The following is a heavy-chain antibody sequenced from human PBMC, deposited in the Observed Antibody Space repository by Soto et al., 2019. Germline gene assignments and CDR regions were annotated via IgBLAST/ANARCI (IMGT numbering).Heavy chain of an antibody. J-gene: IGHJ6*02. CDR1: GGTFSCYA. CDR2: IIPIFDTA. Sequence: GASVKVSCKASGGTFSCYAISWVRQAPGQGLEWMGGIIPIFDTANYAQNFQGRVTTTADEYTSTAYMELSSLRSEDTAVYYCARHDCISSSCYYYYYYGMDVWGQGTTVTVSS. CDR3: ARHDCISSSCYYYYYYGMDV. D-gene: IGHD2-2*01. V-gene: IGHV1-69*13.